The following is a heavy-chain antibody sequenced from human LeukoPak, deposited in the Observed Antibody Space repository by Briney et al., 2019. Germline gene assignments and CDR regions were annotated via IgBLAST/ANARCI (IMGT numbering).Heavy chain of an antibody. V-gene: IGHV3-33*03. CDR1: GVSFNNYC. CDR2: IWYDGGNK. Sequence: PGTSLRLSCVECGVSFNNYCMHWVGQAPRKGVEGVAGIWYDGGNKYYADSAKGGLTISRDNSKNTLYLQMNIMRGDAATGFYFSKDPGGGAWWYFDYWGQGALVTVSP. CDR3: SKDPGGGAWWYFDY. D-gene: IGHD2-21*02. J-gene: IGHJ4*02.